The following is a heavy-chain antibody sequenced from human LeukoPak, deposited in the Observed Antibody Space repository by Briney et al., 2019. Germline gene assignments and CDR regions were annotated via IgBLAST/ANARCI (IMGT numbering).Heavy chain of an antibody. CDR2: INANSGDT. V-gene: IGHV1-2*02. CDR3: ARDAISRGIIDY. Sequence: ASVKVSCKASGYTFSDYYIHWVRQAPGQGLEWMGWINANSGDTNYAQKFQGRVTMTRDSSINTACMELSRLRSDDTAVYWCARDAISRGIIDYWGQGTLVTVSS. CDR1: GYTFSDYY. J-gene: IGHJ4*02. D-gene: IGHD3-10*01.